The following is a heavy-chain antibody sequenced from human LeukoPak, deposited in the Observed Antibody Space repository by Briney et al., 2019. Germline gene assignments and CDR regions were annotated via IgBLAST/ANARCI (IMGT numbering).Heavy chain of an antibody. V-gene: IGHV1-69*13. CDR3: ARTQASPLLRFLEWS. CDR1: GGTFSSYA. Sequence: AVPVSRKASGGTFSSYAISWVRQAPGQGLEWVRGIIPIFGTANYAQTFQGRVTLTADESTSTAYMELSSLRSEDTAVYYCARTQASPLLRFLEWSWGQGTLVTVSS. J-gene: IGHJ4*02. CDR2: IIPIFGTA. D-gene: IGHD3-3*01.